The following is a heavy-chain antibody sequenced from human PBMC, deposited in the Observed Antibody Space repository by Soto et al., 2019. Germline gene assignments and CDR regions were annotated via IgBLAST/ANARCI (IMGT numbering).Heavy chain of an antibody. CDR3: ARNGTPFWSNDHTRGFFDY. J-gene: IGHJ4*02. D-gene: IGHD3-3*01. CDR1: GYTFTSYA. CDR2: INAGNGNT. Sequence: ASVKVSCKASGYTFTSYAMHWVRQAPGQRLEWMGWINAGNGNTKYSQKFQDRVTITRDTSASTAYMELNSLRSEDTAVYYCARNGTPFWSNDHTRGFFDYWGQGALVTVSS. V-gene: IGHV1-3*01.